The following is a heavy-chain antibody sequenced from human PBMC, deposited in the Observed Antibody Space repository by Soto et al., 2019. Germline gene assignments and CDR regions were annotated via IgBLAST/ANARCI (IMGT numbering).Heavy chain of an antibody. Sequence: SVKVSCKASGGTFSSYAISWVRQAPGPGLEWMGGIIPIFGTANYAQKVQGRVTITADESTSTAATTAYMELRSLTSDDSDMYFCARDTSHYFDHWGQGILVTVSS. J-gene: IGHJ4*02. CDR1: GGTFSSYA. V-gene: IGHV1-69*13. CDR3: ARDTSHYFDH. D-gene: IGHD2-2*01. CDR2: IIPIFGTA.